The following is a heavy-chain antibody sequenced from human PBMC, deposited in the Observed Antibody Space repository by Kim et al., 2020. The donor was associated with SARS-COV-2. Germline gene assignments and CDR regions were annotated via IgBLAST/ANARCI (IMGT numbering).Heavy chain of an antibody. J-gene: IGHJ6*03. CDR1: GFTFSSYW. CDR3: ARGDYDFWSGYSNYYYYYMDV. CDR2: INSDGSRT. Sequence: GGSLRLSCAASGFTFSSYWMHWVRQAPGKGLVWVARINSDGSRTNYADSVKGRFTISRDNSKNTLYLQMNSLRAEDTAVYYCARGDYDFWSGYSNYYYYYMDVWGKGTTVTVSS. V-gene: IGHV3-74*01. D-gene: IGHD3-3*01.